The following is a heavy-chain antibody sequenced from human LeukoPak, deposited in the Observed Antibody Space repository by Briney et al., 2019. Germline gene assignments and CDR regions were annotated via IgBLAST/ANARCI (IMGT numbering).Heavy chain of an antibody. CDR3: ARPSADFWSGYYFDY. V-gene: IGHV3-7*01. D-gene: IGHD3-3*01. Sequence: GGSLRLSCAASGFTFSSYWMSWVHQAPGKGLEWVANIKQDGSEKYYVDSVKGRFTISRDNAKNSLYLQMNSLRAEDTAVYYCARPSADFWSGYYFDYWGQGTLVTVSS. CDR2: IKQDGSEK. J-gene: IGHJ4*02. CDR1: GFTFSSYW.